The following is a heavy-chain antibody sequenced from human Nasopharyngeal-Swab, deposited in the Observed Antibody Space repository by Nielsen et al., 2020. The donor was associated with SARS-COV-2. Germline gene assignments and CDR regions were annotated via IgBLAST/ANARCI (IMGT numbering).Heavy chain of an antibody. J-gene: IGHJ3*02. D-gene: IGHD3-16*02. V-gene: IGHV1-3*01. CDR1: GYSFTRYS. CDR2: LNGGNSNT. Sequence: ASVKVSCKASGYSFTRYSLHWVRQAPGQRLEWMAWLNGGNSNTEYSQKFLGRVTITRDTPASTAYMDLDSLTSEDTAVYYCARGDDYAWGSFRNDALDMWGQGTMVTVS. CDR3: ARGDDYAWGSFRNDALDM.